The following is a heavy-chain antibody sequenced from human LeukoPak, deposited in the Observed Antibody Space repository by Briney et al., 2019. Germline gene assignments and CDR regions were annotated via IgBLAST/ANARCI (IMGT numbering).Heavy chain of an antibody. CDR2: ISSSSSYI. D-gene: IGHD5-12*01. Sequence: GGSLRLSCAAPGFTFSSYSMNWVRQAPGKGLEWVSSISSSSSYIYYADSVKGRFTISRDNSKNTLYLQMNSLRAEDTAVYYCAKVATEYFDYWGQGTLVTVSS. V-gene: IGHV3-21*04. CDR1: GFTFSSYS. J-gene: IGHJ4*02. CDR3: AKVATEYFDY.